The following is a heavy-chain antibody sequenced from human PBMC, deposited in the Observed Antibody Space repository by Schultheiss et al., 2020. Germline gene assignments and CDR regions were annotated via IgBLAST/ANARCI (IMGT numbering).Heavy chain of an antibody. J-gene: IGHJ3*02. D-gene: IGHD2-2*01. CDR1: GGSISSYY. CDR2: IYYSGST. CDR3: ARRLQRGYCSSTSCYRGAFDI. Sequence: SQTLSLTCTVSGGSISSYYWSWIRQPPGKGLEWIGYIYYSGSTYYNPSLKSRVTISVDTSKNQFSLKLSSVTAADTAVYYCARRLQRGYCSSTSCYRGAFDIWGQGTMVTVSS. V-gene: IGHV4-59*01.